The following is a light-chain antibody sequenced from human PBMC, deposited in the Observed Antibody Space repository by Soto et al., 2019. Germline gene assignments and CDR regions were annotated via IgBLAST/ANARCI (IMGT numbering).Light chain of an antibody. J-gene: IGKJ1*01. CDR2: DAS. Sequence: DIQMTQSPSTLSASVGDRVTMTSRASQSISSWLAWYQQKPGKAPKLLIYDASSLESGVPSRFSGSGSGTEFTLTISSLQPDDFATYYCQQYNSYLWTFGQGTKVDIK. V-gene: IGKV1-5*01. CDR1: QSISSW. CDR3: QQYNSYLWT.